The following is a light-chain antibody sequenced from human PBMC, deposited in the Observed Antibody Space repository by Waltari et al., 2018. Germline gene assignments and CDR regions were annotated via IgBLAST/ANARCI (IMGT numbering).Light chain of an antibody. Sequence: QSPLTQPSSFSRAAGPPNTVSRTVNGTPVVAFHTVSCYQQYPGQAHGLIVSEVNNPRSWVSNRFSGSRSDNTAALTISGLQAEDESVYYCSSYTSGGVVFGGGTKLTVL. CDR2: EVN. V-gene: IGLV2-14*01. J-gene: IGLJ3*02. CDR1: GTPVVAFHT. CDR3: SSYTSGGVV.